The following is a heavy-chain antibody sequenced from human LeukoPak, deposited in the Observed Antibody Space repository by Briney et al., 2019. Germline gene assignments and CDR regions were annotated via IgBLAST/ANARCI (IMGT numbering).Heavy chain of an antibody. D-gene: IGHD3-16*02. V-gene: IGHV4-31*03. J-gene: IGHJ3*02. CDR3: AREVGGYVWGSYPPGHDAFDI. CDR2: IYYSGST. CDR1: GGSISSGGYY. Sequence: PSETLSLTCTVSGGSISSGGYYWSWIRQHPGKGLEWIGYIYYSGSTYYNPSLKSRVTISVDTSKNQFSLKLSSVTAADTAVYYCAREVGGYVWGSYPPGHDAFDIWGQGTMVTVSS.